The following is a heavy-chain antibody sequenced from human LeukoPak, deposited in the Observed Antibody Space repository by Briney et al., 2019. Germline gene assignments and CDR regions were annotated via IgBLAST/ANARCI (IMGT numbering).Heavy chain of an antibody. J-gene: IGHJ4*02. D-gene: IGHD3/OR15-3a*01. Sequence: PSETLSLTCTVSGGSISSYYWSWIRQPAGKGLEWIGRIYVSGTTDYNPSLESRVTIFKDMSKNQLFLRLSSVTAADTAVYYCARTNDFWTGYYEKWGRGTLVTVSS. CDR1: GGSISSYY. V-gene: IGHV4-4*07. CDR2: IYVSGTT. CDR3: ARTNDFWTGYYEK.